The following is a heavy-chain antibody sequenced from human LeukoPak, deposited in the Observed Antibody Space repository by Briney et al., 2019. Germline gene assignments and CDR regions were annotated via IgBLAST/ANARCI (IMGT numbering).Heavy chain of an antibody. V-gene: IGHV1-69*06. CDR1: GGTLSSYA. Sequence: GASVKVSCKASGGTLSSYAISWVRQAPGQGLEWMGGIIPIFGTANYAQKFQGRVTITADKSTSTAYMELSSLRSEDTAVYYCARVRWEPKNDAFDIWGQGTMVTVSS. CDR2: IIPIFGTA. J-gene: IGHJ3*02. D-gene: IGHD1-26*01. CDR3: ARVRWEPKNDAFDI.